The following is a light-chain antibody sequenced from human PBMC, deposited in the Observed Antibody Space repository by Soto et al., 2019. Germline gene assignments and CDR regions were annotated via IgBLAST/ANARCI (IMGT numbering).Light chain of an antibody. Sequence: SYELTQPPSVSVAPGQTARITCGGNNIGSKSVHWYQQKPGQAPVLVVYDDSDRPSGIPERFSGSNSGNTATLTISRVDAGDEADYYCQVWDSSSDHPHVVFGGGTKVTVL. V-gene: IGLV3-21*02. CDR2: DDS. J-gene: IGLJ2*01. CDR1: NIGSKS. CDR3: QVWDSSSDHPHVV.